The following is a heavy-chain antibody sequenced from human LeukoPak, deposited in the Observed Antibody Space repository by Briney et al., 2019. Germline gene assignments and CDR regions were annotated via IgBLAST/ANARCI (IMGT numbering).Heavy chain of an antibody. CDR1: GFTVSSNY. CDR2: IYSDGSK. V-gene: IGHV3-66*01. J-gene: IGHJ2*01. D-gene: IGHD2-21*02. CDR3: ARDRKLLWYFDL. Sequence: GVSLRLSCAASGFTVSSNYMSWVRQAPGKGLEWVSVIYSDGSKYYADSVKGRFTISRDNSKNTLYLQMNSLRAEDTAVYYCARDRKLLWYFDLWGRGTLVTVSS.